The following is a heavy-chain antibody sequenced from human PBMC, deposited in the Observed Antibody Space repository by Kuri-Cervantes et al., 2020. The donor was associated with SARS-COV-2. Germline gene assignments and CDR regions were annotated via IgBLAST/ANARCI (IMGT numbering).Heavy chain of an antibody. CDR2: ICYSGST. J-gene: IGHJ6*03. CDR3: ARDKLRFLEWLPPSYYYYYMDV. CDR1: GGSISSHY. Sequence: SETLSLTCTVSGGSISSHYWSWIRQPPGKGLEWIGYICYSGSTNYNPSLKSRVTISVDTSKNQFSLKLSSVTAADTAVYYCARDKLRFLEWLPPSYYYYYMDVWGKGTTVTVSS. D-gene: IGHD3-3*01. V-gene: IGHV4-59*11.